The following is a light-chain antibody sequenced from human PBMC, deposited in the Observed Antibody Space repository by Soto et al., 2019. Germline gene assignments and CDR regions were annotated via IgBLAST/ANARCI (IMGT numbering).Light chain of an antibody. CDR3: QQYGSSGT. CDR2: GAS. J-gene: IGKJ1*01. CDR1: QSVSNNY. Sequence: EIVLTQSPGTLSLSPGERATLSCRASQSVSNNYLAWYQQKPGQAPGLLIYGASNRATGIPDRFSGGGSGTDFTLTISRLEPEDFAVYYCQQYGSSGTFGQGTKV. V-gene: IGKV3-20*01.